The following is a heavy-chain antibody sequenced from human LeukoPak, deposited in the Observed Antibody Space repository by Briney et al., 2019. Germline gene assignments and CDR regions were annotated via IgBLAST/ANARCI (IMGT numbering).Heavy chain of an antibody. J-gene: IGHJ6*02. V-gene: IGHV3-7*01. Sequence: GGSLRLSCAASGFTFSSYWMSWVRQAPGKGLEWVANIKQDGSEKYYVDSVKGRFTISRDNAKNSLYLQMTSLRAEDTAVYYCARDRLGGYYYYGMDVWGQGTPVTVSS. CDR3: ARDRLGGYYYYGMDV. CDR1: GFTFSSYW. D-gene: IGHD1-26*01. CDR2: IKQDGSEK.